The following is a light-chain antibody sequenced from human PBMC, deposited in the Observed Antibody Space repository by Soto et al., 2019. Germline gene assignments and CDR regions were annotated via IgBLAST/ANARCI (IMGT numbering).Light chain of an antibody. J-gene: IGKJ2*01. Sequence: IQVTQSPSSLSASVGDRVTITCRASQAISSYLAWYQQKPGKAPNLLIYAASTLQSGVPSRFSGSASGTDFTLTNCSLQPEDFPTYYCQQLDSYPRTFGQGTKVEIK. CDR3: QQLDSYPRT. V-gene: IGKV1-9*01. CDR2: AAS. CDR1: QAISSY.